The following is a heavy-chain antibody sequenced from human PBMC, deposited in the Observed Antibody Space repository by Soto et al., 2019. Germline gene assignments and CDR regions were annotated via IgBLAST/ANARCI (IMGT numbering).Heavy chain of an antibody. J-gene: IGHJ6*04. D-gene: IGHD1-20*01. V-gene: IGHV1-46*01. Sequence: VASVNVSCKASGYTFTSYYMHWVRQAPGQGLEWMGIINPSGGSTSYAQKFQGRVTMTRDTSTSTVYMELSSLRSEDTAVYYCARVGEYNRAAGGREVWGKGNTVTVSS. CDR3: ARVGEYNRAAGGREV. CDR1: GYTFTSYY. CDR2: INPSGGST.